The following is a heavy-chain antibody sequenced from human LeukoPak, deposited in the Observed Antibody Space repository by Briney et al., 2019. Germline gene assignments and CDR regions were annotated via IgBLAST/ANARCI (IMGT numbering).Heavy chain of an antibody. J-gene: IGHJ4*02. D-gene: IGHD3-10*01. CDR1: GFTFTNHW. CDR3: ARASVTMVRGVIDDY. V-gene: IGHV3-53*01. CDR2: IYSGGST. Sequence: GGSLRLSCAASGFTFTNHWMHWVRQAPGKGLEWVSVIYSGGSTYYADSVKGRFTISRDNSKNTLYLQMNSLRAEDTAVYYCARASVTMVRGVIDDYWGQGTLVTVSS.